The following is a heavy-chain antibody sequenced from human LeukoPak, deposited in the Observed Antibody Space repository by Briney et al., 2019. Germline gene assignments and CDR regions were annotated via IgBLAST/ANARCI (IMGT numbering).Heavy chain of an antibody. CDR1: GGTFSSYA. J-gene: IGHJ6*03. Sequence: SVKVSCKASGGTFSSYAISWVRQAPGQGREWMGGVIPIFGTANYAQKFQGRVTITADESTSTAYMELSSLRSEDTAVYYCARGGTTPIDSWSGSLGYYYYYYMDVWGKGTTVTVSS. CDR3: ARGGTTPIDSWSGSLGYYYYYYMDV. V-gene: IGHV1-69*13. D-gene: IGHD3-3*01. CDR2: VIPIFGTA.